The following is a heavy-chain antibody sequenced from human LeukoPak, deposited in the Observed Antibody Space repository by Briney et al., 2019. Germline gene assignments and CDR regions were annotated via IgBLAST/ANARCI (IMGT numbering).Heavy chain of an antibody. D-gene: IGHD1-26*01. Sequence: GGSQRLSCAASGLTFSSNAMTWVRQAPGKGLEWVSAISASGGSTYYADSVKGRFTISRDTSKNTLYLQMNSLRAEDTAVYYCARESSGSYGNYFDYWGQGTLVSVSS. CDR2: ISASGGST. J-gene: IGHJ4*02. V-gene: IGHV3-23*01. CDR3: ARESSGSYGNYFDY. CDR1: GLTFSSNA.